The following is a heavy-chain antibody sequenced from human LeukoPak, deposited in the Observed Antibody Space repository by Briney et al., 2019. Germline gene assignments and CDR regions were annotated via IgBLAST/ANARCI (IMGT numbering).Heavy chain of an antibody. D-gene: IGHD3-3*01. J-gene: IGHJ4*02. CDR3: ARARYYDFWSGYGY. CDR2: INHSGST. V-gene: IGHV4-34*01. CDR1: GGSFSGYY. Sequence: SETLSLTCAVYGGSFSGYYWSWIRQPPGKGLEWIGEINHSGSTNYNPSLKSRVTISVDTSKNQFSLKLSSVTAADTAVYYCARARYYDFWSGYGYWGQGTLVTVSS.